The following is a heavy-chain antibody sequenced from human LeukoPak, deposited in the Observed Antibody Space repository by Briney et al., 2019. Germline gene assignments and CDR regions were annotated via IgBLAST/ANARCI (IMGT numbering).Heavy chain of an antibody. J-gene: IGHJ4*02. CDR2: IIPIFGTA. Sequence: GASVKVSCTASGGTFSSYAISWVRQAPGQGLEWMGGIIPIFGTANYAQKFQGRVTITADESTSTAYMELSSLRSEDTAVYYCARGEAPFGGVKPTNFDYWGQGTLVTVSS. V-gene: IGHV1-69*13. D-gene: IGHD3-16*01. CDR1: GGTFSSYA. CDR3: ARGEAPFGGVKPTNFDY.